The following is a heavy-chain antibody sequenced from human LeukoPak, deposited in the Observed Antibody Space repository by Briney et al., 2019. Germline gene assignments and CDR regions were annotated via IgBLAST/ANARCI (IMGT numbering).Heavy chain of an antibody. J-gene: IGHJ6*03. CDR1: GFTFSSYS. CDR2: ISSSSSPI. D-gene: IGHD4-23*01. Sequence: GGSLRLSCAASGFTFSSYSMNWVRQAPGKGLEWVAYISSSSSPIYYADFVKGRFTISRDNAKSSLYLEMSSLTAEDTAVYYCARKLLRADYYYIDVWGKGTTVTVSS. V-gene: IGHV3-48*01. CDR3: ARKLLRADYYYIDV.